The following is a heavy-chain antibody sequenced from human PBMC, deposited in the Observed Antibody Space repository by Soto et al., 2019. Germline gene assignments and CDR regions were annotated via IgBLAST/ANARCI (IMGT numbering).Heavy chain of an antibody. CDR2: IIPVFGTA. J-gene: IGHJ4*01. Sequence: QVQLVQSGAEVKKPGSSVKVSCKASGGIFNNYAISWVRQAPGQGLEWMGGIIPVFGTADYAQKFQGRVTIPAHESTSSAYMELSSLRSDNTREYYCATWGGYYDYRRGHSAWCWRQGTLVTVSS. V-gene: IGHV1-69*01. CDR3: ATWGGYYDYRRGHSAWC. D-gene: IGHD3-3*01. CDR1: GGIFNNYA.